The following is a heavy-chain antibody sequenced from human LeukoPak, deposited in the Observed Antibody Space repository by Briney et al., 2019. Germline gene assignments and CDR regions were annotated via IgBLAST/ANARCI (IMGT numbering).Heavy chain of an antibody. CDR2: IIPIFGIA. CDR3: ARDNGSSWSYGMDV. J-gene: IGHJ6*02. D-gene: IGHD6-13*01. CDR1: GGTFSSYA. V-gene: IGHV1-69*04. Sequence: SVKVSCKASGGTFSSYAISWVRQAPGQGLEWMGRIIPIFGIANYAQKFQGRVTITADKSTNTAYMELSSLRSEDTAVYYCARDNGSSWSYGMDVWGQGTTVTVSS.